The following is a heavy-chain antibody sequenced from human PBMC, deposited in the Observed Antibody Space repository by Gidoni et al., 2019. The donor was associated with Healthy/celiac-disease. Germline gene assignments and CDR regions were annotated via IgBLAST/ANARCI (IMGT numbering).Heavy chain of an antibody. D-gene: IGHD1-26*01. V-gene: IGHV4-39*01. CDR1: WCPIKSCCYY. Sequence: QLQPQAAGPGPVEPSEPLSPTCPVPWCPIKSCCYYWGWIGQPPGKGLEGVVSIYHSGSTYYNPSLKSRVTICVDTSKNQFSLKLSSVTAADTAVYYCARHSATRVYSGSYVDYWGQGTLVTVSS. CDR3: ARHSATRVYSGSYVDY. CDR2: IYHSGST. J-gene: IGHJ4*02.